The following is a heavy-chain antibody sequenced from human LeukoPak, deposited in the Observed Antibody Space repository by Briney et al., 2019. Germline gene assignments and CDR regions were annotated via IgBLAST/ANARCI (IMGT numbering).Heavy chain of an antibody. Sequence: GGTLRLSCAASGFTFSSYGMSWVRQAPGKGLEWVSAISGSGGSTYYADSVKGRFTISRDNSKNTLYLQMNSLRAEDTAVYYCARSKGIRETQPPARAPYFQHWGQGTLVTVSS. CDR3: ARSKGIRETQPPARAPYFQH. V-gene: IGHV3-23*01. CDR1: GFTFSSYG. D-gene: IGHD3-10*01. CDR2: ISGSGGST. J-gene: IGHJ1*01.